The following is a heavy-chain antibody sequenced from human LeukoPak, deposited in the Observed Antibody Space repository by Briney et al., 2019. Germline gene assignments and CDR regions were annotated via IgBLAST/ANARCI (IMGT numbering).Heavy chain of an antibody. J-gene: IGHJ4*02. CDR2: ISGYGNNT. V-gene: IGHV3-23*01. CDR3: AKHQEYNYDVVRVFFDY. D-gene: IGHD3-16*01. CDR1: GFTFNTYA. Sequence: PGGSLRLSCAASGFTFNTYAMNWVRQPPGKGLEWVSVISGYGNNTFYADSVKGRFTISRDNSKNTLYLQMNSLRVEDTAKYYCAKHQEYNYDVVRVFFDYWGQGSLVTVSS.